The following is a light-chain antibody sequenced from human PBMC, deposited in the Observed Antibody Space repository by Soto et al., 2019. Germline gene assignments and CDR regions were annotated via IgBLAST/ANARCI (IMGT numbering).Light chain of an antibody. CDR3: SSYAGSNNFV. CDR1: SSDVGGYNY. V-gene: IGLV2-8*01. J-gene: IGLJ1*01. Sequence: QSVLTQPPSASGSPGQSFPISCTETSSDVGGYNYVSWYQQHPGKAPKLMIYEVSKRPSGVPDRSSGSKSGNTASLTVSGLQAEDEADYYCSSYAGSNNFVFGTGTKVTVL. CDR2: EVS.